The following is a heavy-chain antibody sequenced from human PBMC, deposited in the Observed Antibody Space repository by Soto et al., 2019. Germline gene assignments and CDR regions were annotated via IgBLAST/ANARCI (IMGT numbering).Heavy chain of an antibody. D-gene: IGHD6-13*01. CDR2: TSYDGTTA. CDR1: GFTFSHYA. Sequence: QVQLVESGGGVVQPGRSLRLSCAASGFTFSHYAMHWVRQAPGKGLEWVAITSYDGTTAYYADSVKGRFTISRDNSENPRYLQTASVLAEDAPLYYCARPYSSSLYPTNDGLHFLSQRTLCTVSA. CDR3: ARPYSSSLYPTNDGLHF. V-gene: IGHV3-30*03. J-gene: IGHJ3*01.